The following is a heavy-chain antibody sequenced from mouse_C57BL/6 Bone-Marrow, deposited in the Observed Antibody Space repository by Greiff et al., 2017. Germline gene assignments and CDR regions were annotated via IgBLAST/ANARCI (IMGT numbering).Heavy chain of an antibody. V-gene: IGHV1-55*01. CDR3: ARGDYGNYVAWFAY. J-gene: IGHJ3*01. CDR2: IYPGSGST. D-gene: IGHD2-1*01. Sequence: QVQLQQPGAELVKPGASVKMSCKASGYTFTSYWITWVKQRPGQGLEWIGDIYPGSGSTNYNEKFKSKATLTVDTSSSTAYMQLSSLTSEDSAVYYCARGDYGNYVAWFAYWGQGTLVTVSA. CDR1: GYTFTSYW.